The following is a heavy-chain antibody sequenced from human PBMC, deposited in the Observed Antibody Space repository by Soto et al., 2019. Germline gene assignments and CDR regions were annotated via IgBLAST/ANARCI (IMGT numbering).Heavy chain of an antibody. J-gene: IGHJ4*02. CDR2: INAYNGNT. CDR3: TRYWFGVAY. V-gene: IGHV1-18*01. D-gene: IGHD3-10*01. Sequence: QVQLVQSGAEVKKPGASVKVSCKASGYTFTSYGISWVRQAPGQGLEWMGWINAYNGNTNYAQKLQARVTITAATTTRKDYMELRSIRSDDTAVHHCTRYWFGVAYWGEGTLGTASS. CDR1: GYTFTSYG.